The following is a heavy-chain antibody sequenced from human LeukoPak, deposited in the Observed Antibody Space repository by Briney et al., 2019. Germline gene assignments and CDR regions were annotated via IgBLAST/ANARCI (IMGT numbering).Heavy chain of an antibody. J-gene: IGHJ4*02. V-gene: IGHV3-9*03. CDR2: ISWNSGSI. CDR3: AKGSCGGDCSIDY. D-gene: IGHD2-21*02. Sequence: GRSLRLSCAASGFSLEDYAMHWVRQAPGKGLEWVSGISWNSGSIGYAESVKGRFTISRDNAKNSLYLQMNSLRAEDMALYYCAKGSCGGDCSIDYWGQGTLVTVSS. CDR1: GFSLEDYA.